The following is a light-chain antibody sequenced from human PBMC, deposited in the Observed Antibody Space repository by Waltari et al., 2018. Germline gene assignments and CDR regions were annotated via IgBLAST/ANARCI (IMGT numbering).Light chain of an antibody. CDR2: GVT. Sequence: QSALTQPASVSGSPGQSTTISCTGTSSDIGTYNYVSWYQQYPGKAPKLMIHGVTNRPSGVSDRFSGSKSGNTASRTISGLQAEDEAVYYCCSYARSRTLLFGGGTELTVL. CDR3: CSYARSRTLL. V-gene: IGLV2-23*01. CDR1: SSDIGTYNY. J-gene: IGLJ3*02.